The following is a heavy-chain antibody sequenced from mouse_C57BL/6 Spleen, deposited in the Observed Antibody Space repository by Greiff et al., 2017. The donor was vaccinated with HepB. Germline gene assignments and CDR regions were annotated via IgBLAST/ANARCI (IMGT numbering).Heavy chain of an antibody. J-gene: IGHJ2*01. V-gene: IGHV1-18*01. CDR1: GYTFTDYN. CDR2: INPNNGGT. CDR3: ARLDYYGSSYFDY. D-gene: IGHD1-1*01. Sequence: EVQLQQSGPELVKPGASVKIPCKASGYTFTDYNMDWVKQSHGKSLEWIGDINPNNGGTIYNQKFKGKATLTVDKSSSTAYMELRSLTSEDTAGYYGARLDYYGSSYFDYWGQGTTLTVSS.